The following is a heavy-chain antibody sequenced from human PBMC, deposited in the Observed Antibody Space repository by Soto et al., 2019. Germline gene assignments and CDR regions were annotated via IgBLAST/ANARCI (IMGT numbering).Heavy chain of an antibody. CDR1: GFTFSTYA. Sequence: EVQLLESGGGLVQPGGSLRLSCVASGFTFSTYAMSWVRQAPGKGLEWLSGISGGGDNTYYVDSVKGRFTSSRDNYKNAVYLQMNSLRAEDTAVYYCAKDREAPIYWGQGTLVTVSS. D-gene: IGHD3-10*01. J-gene: IGHJ4*02. CDR3: AKDREAPIY. CDR2: ISGGGDNT. V-gene: IGHV3-23*01.